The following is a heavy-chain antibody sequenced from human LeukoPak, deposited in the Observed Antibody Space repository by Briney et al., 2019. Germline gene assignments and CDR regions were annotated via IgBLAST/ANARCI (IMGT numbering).Heavy chain of an antibody. V-gene: IGHV3-21*01. J-gene: IGHJ4*02. CDR3: ASFIDY. CDR1: GFTFNSYS. CDR2: ISSGSSYI. Sequence: VGSLRLSCAAFGFTFNSYSMNWVRQAPGKGLEWVSSISSGSSYIYYADSVKGRFTISRDNAKNSLYLQMNSLRAEDTAVYHCASFIDYWGQGTLVTVSS.